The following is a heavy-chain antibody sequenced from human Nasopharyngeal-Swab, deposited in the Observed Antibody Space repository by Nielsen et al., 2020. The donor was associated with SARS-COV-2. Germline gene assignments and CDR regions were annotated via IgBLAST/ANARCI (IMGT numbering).Heavy chain of an antibody. V-gene: IGHV3-74*01. J-gene: IGHJ4*02. Sequence: GESLKISCAGSGFTFSSSWLHWVRQAPGEGLVWVARLNGDATTVDYADSVKGRFTISRDNAKNTLYLQMNGLRDEDTAIYYCARAGEYRFDYWGQGTLVIVSS. D-gene: IGHD7-27*01. CDR2: LNGDATTV. CDR1: GFTFSSSW. CDR3: ARAGEYRFDY.